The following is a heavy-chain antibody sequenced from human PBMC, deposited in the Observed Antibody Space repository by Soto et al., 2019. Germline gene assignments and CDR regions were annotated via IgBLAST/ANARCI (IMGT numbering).Heavy chain of an antibody. CDR1: GFTFSSYA. CDR2: ISGSGGST. CDR3: AKESGTAMPIPGLPYYYYGMDV. J-gene: IGHJ6*02. Sequence: HPGGSLRLSCAASGFTFSSYAMSWVRQAPGKGLEWVSAISGSGGSTYYADSVKGRFTISRDNSKNTLYLQMNSLRAEDTAVYYCAKESGTAMPIPGLPYYYYGMDVWGQGTTVTVSS. D-gene: IGHD5-18*01. V-gene: IGHV3-23*01.